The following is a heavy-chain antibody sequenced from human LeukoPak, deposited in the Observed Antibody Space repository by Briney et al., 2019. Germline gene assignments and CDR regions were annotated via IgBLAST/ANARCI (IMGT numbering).Heavy chain of an antibody. Sequence: GESLKISCQGSGYSFTSYWIGWVRQMPGKGLEWMGIIYPGDSETRYSPSFQGQVTISVDKSISTAYLQWSSLKASDTAMYSCARAYCSSTTCYFYIAFDYWGQGTLVTVSS. CDR3: ARAYCSSTTCYFYIAFDY. J-gene: IGHJ4*02. D-gene: IGHD2-2*01. CDR2: IYPGDSET. CDR1: GYSFTSYW. V-gene: IGHV5-51*01.